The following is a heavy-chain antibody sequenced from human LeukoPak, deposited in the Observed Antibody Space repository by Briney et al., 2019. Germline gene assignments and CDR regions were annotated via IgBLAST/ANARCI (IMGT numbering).Heavy chain of an antibody. D-gene: IGHD4-17*01. CDR1: GFTFSSYA. CDR2: ISYDGSNK. CDR3: ARDGSYGDYGQYYYYYMDV. Sequence: PGGSLRLSCAASGFTFSSYAMHWVRQAPGKGLEWVAVISYDGSNKYYADSVKGRFTISRDNSKNTLYLQMNSLRAEDTAVYYCARDGSYGDYGQYYYYYMDVWGKGTTVTVSS. V-gene: IGHV3-30-3*01. J-gene: IGHJ6*03.